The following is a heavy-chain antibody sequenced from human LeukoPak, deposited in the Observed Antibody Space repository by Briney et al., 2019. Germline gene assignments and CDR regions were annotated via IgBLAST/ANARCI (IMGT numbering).Heavy chain of an antibody. CDR1: GGSISSSSYY. V-gene: IGHV4-39*07. J-gene: IGHJ4*02. Sequence: SETLSLTCNVSGGSISSSSYYWGWIRQPPGKGLEWIGSIYYSGSTYYNPSLKSRVTISVDTSKNQFSLKLSSVTAADTAVYYCARRKGSYDYVWGSYRYTGYYFDYWGQGTLVTVSS. CDR2: IYYSGST. CDR3: ARRKGSYDYVWGSYRYTGYYFDY. D-gene: IGHD3-16*02.